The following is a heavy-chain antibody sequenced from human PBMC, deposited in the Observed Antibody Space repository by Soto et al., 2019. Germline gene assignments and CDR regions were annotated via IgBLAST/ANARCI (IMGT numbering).Heavy chain of an antibody. CDR2: IIPILGMA. CDR1: GGTFSSYT. J-gene: IGHJ1*01. Sequence: ASVKVSCKASGGTFSSYTISWVRQAPGQGLEWMGRIIPILGMANYAQKFQGRVTITADKSTSTAYMELSSLRSEDTAVYYCARDILRIGIAAAGPPYFQHWGQGTLVTVSS. D-gene: IGHD6-13*01. CDR3: ARDILRIGIAAAGPPYFQH. V-gene: IGHV1-69*04.